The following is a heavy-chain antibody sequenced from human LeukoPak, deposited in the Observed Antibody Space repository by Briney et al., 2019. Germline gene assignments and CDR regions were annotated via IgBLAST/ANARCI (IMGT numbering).Heavy chain of an antibody. D-gene: IGHD3-10*01. J-gene: IGHJ6*03. V-gene: IGHV4-34*01. CDR3: ARGGEYYYYYMDV. CDR1: GGSFSGYY. Sequence: SETLSLTCAVYGGSFSGYYWSWIRQPPGKGLEWIGEINHSGSTDYNPSLKSRVTISVDTSKNQFSLKLSSVTAADTAVYYCARGGEYYYYYMDVWGKGTTVTVSS. CDR2: INHSGST.